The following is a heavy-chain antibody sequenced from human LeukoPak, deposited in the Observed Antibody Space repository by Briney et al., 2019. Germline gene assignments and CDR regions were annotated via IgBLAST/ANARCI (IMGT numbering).Heavy chain of an antibody. D-gene: IGHD1-26*01. CDR1: GGSISSYY. CDR3: ARTLKRELRKSWFDP. CDR2: IYYSGST. Sequence: NPSETLSLTCTVSGGSISSYYWGWIRQPPGKGLEWIGYIYYSGSTNYNPSLKSRVTISVDTSKNQFSLKLSSVTAADTAVYYCARTLKRELRKSWFDPWGQGTLVTVSS. J-gene: IGHJ5*02. V-gene: IGHV4-59*01.